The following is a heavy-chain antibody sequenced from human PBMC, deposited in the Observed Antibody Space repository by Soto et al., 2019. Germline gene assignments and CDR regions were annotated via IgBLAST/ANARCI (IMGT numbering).Heavy chain of an antibody. CDR3: ARHRESPPYLDY. V-gene: IGHV4-59*08. J-gene: IGHJ4*02. CDR2: IYYSGST. Sequence: SETLSLTCTVSGGSISSYNWYWGWQPPGKGLEWIGYIYYSGSTNYNPSLKNRVTISVDTSKNQFSLKLSSVTAADTAVYYCARHRESPPYLDYWGQGTLVTVSS. CDR1: GGSISSYN.